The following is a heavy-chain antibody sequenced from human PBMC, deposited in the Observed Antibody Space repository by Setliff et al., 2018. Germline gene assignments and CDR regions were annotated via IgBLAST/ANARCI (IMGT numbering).Heavy chain of an antibody. J-gene: IGHJ3*02. Sequence: GGSLRLSCAASGFTFSSYSMHWVRQTPGKGLEWVSSISPDSYYIYYADSIKGRFTISRDNAKSSLYLQMNSLRAEDAAVFYCARSPANGGHDAFDIWGQGTMVTVSS. V-gene: IGHV3-21*03. CDR3: ARSPANGGHDAFDI. CDR2: ISPDSYYI. D-gene: IGHD6-25*01. CDR1: GFTFSSYS.